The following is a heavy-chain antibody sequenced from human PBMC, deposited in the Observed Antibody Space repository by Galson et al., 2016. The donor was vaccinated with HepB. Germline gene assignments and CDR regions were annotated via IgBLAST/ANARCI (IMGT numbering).Heavy chain of an antibody. V-gene: IGHV1-2*02. Sequence: SVKVSCKASAYTFTAYYIHWVRQAPGQGLEWMGWINPNSGGTNSAQHFQGRVTLTRNTSTSTAYMDLTRLRSDDTAVYFCARRSSSPAGAFDLWGQGTLVTVSS. CDR1: AYTFTAYY. D-gene: IGHD6-6*01. CDR2: INPNSGGT. CDR3: ARRSSSPAGAFDL. J-gene: IGHJ3*01.